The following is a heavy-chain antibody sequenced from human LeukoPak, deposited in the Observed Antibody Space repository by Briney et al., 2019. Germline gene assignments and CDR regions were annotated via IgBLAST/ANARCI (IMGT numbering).Heavy chain of an antibody. CDR1: GGSISSGDYY. J-gene: IGHJ4*02. V-gene: IGHV4-30-4*01. D-gene: IGHD3-9*01. CDR2: IYYSGST. Sequence: PSQTLSLTCTVSGGSISSGDYYWSWIRQPPGKGLEWIGYIYYSGSTYYNPSLKSRVTISVDTSKNQFSLKLSSVTAADTAVYYSARIFYDILTIYFDYWGQGTLVTVSS. CDR3: ARIFYDILTIYFDY.